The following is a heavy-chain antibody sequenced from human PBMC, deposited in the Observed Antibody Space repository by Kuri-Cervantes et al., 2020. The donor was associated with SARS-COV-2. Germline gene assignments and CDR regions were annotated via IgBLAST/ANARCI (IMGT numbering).Heavy chain of an antibody. V-gene: IGHV3-20*04. J-gene: IGHJ4*02. Sequence: GESLKISCAASGFTFDDYGMSWVRQAPGKGLEWVSGINWNGGSTGYAGSVKGRFTISRDNAKNSLYLQMNSLRAEDTALYYCARGGYSSGWFAYYFDYWGQGTLVTVSS. D-gene: IGHD6-19*01. CDR1: GFTFDDYG. CDR2: INWNGGST. CDR3: ARGGYSSGWFAYYFDY.